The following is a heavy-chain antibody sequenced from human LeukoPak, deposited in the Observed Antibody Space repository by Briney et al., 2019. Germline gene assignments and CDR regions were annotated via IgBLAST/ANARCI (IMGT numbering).Heavy chain of an antibody. V-gene: IGHV3-23*01. CDR1: GFTSSSYA. Sequence: GGSLRLSCAASGFTSSSYAMSWVRQAPGKGLEWVSGISGSGGSTYYADSVKGRFTISRDNSKNTLYLQMNSLRAEDTAIYYCARREMPTNSFDYWGQGTLVTVSS. D-gene: IGHD5-24*01. CDR2: ISGSGGST. CDR3: ARREMPTNSFDY. J-gene: IGHJ4*02.